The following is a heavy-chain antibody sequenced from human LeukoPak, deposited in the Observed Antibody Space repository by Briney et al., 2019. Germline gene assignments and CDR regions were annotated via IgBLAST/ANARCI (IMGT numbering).Heavy chain of an antibody. CDR2: ISSSGGTK. J-gene: IGHJ3*02. Sequence: GGSLRLSCAASVFTFSDYYMSWIRQAPGKGLEWVSYISSSGGTKYYADSVKGRFAISRDNAKNSLYLQMNSLRAEDTAVYYCARDFGSGSYPDAFDIWGQGTMVTVSS. CDR1: VFTFSDYY. D-gene: IGHD3-10*01. CDR3: ARDFGSGSYPDAFDI. V-gene: IGHV3-11*04.